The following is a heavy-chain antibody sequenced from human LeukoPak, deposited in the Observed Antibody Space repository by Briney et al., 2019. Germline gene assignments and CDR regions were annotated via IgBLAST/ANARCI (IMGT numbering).Heavy chain of an antibody. J-gene: IGHJ6*02. Sequence: SETLSLTCTVSGGSISSGGYYWSWIRQHPGKGLEWIGYIYYSGSTYYNPSLKSRVTISVDTSKNQFSLKLSSVTAADTAVYYCARGKHYYYGMDVWGQGTTVTVSS. V-gene: IGHV4-31*03. CDR2: IYYSGST. CDR3: ARGKHYYYGMDV. CDR1: GGSISSGGYY.